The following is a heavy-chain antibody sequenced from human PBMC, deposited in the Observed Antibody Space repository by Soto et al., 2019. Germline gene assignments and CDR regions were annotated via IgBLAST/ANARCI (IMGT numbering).Heavy chain of an antibody. CDR3: ARDRWGDSGSPNY. D-gene: IGHD3-10*01. V-gene: IGHV3-30-3*01. CDR2: ISYDGNKE. J-gene: IGHJ4*01. Sequence: QVQLVESGGGVVQPGRSLRLSCAASGFTFNSYAMHWVRQAPGKGLEWVAVISYDGNKEYYADSVKGRFTISRDNSMNTLYLQMNSLRTEDTAVYYCARDRWGDSGSPNYGGRGTLVTVSS. CDR1: GFTFNSYA.